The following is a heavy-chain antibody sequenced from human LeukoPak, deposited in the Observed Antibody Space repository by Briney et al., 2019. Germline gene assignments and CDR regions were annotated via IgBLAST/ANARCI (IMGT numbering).Heavy chain of an antibody. D-gene: IGHD5-24*01. Sequence: ASETLSLTCAVSGGSISSGGYSWSWIRQPPGKGLEWIGYIYHSGSTYYNPSLKSRVTISVDTSKNQFSLKLSSVTAADTAVYYCARLDGHTLDGYFDLWGRGTLVTVSS. CDR1: GGSISSGGYS. CDR3: ARLDGHTLDGYFDL. V-gene: IGHV4-30-2*01. CDR2: IYHSGST. J-gene: IGHJ2*01.